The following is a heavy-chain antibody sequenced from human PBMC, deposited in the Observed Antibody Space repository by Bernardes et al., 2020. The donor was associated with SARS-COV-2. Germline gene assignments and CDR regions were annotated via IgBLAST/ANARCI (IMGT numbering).Heavy chain of an antibody. CDR1: GYIFTGYD. J-gene: IGHJ4*02. V-gene: IGHV1-2*02. CDR3: ASGEPLFDY. D-gene: IGHD1-26*01. CDR2: INPNSGGT. Sequence: SVKVSCKASGYIFTGYDIHWVRQAPGQGLEWMGWINPNSGGTNYAQKFQGRVTMTRDTSISTAYMDLSRLRSDDTAVYYCASGEPLFDYWGQGTLVTVSS.